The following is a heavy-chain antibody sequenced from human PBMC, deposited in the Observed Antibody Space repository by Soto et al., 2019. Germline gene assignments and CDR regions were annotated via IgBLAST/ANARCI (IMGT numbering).Heavy chain of an antibody. V-gene: IGHV4-39*01. D-gene: IGHD7-27*01. CDR3: ASHLLPTNWGGGYFDY. CDR2: MSYSRST. Sequence: QLQLQESGPGLVKPSETLSLTCFVSGGSISSNNYYWGWIRQPPGKGLEWIGSMSYSRSTYYNPSLKSLVPLSVDTSKNQFSLQLTSVTAADTAVYYCASHLLPTNWGGGYFDYWGQGPLVTVSS. J-gene: IGHJ4*02. CDR1: GGSISSNNYY.